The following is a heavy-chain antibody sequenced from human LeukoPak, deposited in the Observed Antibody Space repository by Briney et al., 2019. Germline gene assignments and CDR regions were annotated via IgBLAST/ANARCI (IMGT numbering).Heavy chain of an antibody. D-gene: IGHD4-11*01. J-gene: IGHJ4*02. CDR2: IWNDGSSK. Sequence: PGRSRRLSCAASGFTFSHFGMHWVRQVPGRGLEWVAVIWNDGSSKYYADSVKGRFTISRDNFQNRVDLHMTSLRVEDTAIYYCAKDAQRGFDYSNSLEYWGQGTLVTVSS. CDR3: AKDAQRGFDYSNSLEY. V-gene: IGHV3-33*06. CDR1: GFTFSHFG.